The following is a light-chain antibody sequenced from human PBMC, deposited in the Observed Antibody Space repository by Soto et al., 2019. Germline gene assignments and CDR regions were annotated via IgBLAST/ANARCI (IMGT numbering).Light chain of an antibody. V-gene: IGLV2-23*02. CDR2: EVN. Sequence: QSVLTQPASVSGSPGQSITISCTGTSSDVGSYNFVSWYQHHPGKAPKLMIYEVNKGPSGVSNRFSGSKSGNTASLTISGLQAEDEADYYCCSYAGSSTVVFGGGTQLTVL. J-gene: IGLJ2*01. CDR1: SSDVGSYNF. CDR3: CSYAGSSTVV.